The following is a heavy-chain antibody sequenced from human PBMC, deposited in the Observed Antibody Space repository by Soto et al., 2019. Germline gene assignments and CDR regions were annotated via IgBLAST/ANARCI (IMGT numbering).Heavy chain of an antibody. J-gene: IGHJ6*02. D-gene: IGHD3-10*01. CDR3: ARASMVRGVSYYYYYYGMDV. Sequence: KPSETLSLTCAVYGGSFSGYYWSWIRQPPGKGLEWIGEINHSGSTNYNPSLKSRVTISVDTSKNQFSLKLSSVTAADTAVYYCARASMVRGVSYYYYYYGMDVWGQGTTVTVSS. CDR2: INHSGST. CDR1: GGSFSGYY. V-gene: IGHV4-34*01.